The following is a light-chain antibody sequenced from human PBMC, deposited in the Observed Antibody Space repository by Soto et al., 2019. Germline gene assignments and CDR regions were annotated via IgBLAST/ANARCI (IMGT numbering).Light chain of an antibody. CDR2: GAS. V-gene: IGKV3-20*01. CDR1: QSVYSNY. J-gene: IGKJ2*01. CDR3: HQYGSAPQT. Sequence: ELVLTQSPGTLSLSPGERATLSCRASQSVYSNYVDWYQQKSGQAPRLLIYGASSRATGIPDRFSGSGSGTVITLSISRLEPEDFEVYSCHQYGSAPQTFSQGTKPEIK.